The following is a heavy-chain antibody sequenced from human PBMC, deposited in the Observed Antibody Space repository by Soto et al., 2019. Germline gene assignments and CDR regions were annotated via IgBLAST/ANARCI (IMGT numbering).Heavy chain of an antibody. Sequence: GGSLRLSCAASGFTVSSNYMSWVRQAPGMGLEWVSVIYRGGSTYFADSVKGRFTISRDNPKNTLYLQMNRLRAEDTAVYYCTRDSPRYCSGGNCYSTFDYWGQGTLVTVSS. V-gene: IGHV3-66*01. D-gene: IGHD2-15*01. CDR2: IYRGGST. CDR3: TRDSPRYCSGGNCYSTFDY. J-gene: IGHJ4*02. CDR1: GFTVSSNY.